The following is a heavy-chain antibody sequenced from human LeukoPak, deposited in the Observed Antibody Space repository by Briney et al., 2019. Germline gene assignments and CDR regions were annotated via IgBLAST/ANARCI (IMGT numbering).Heavy chain of an antibody. Sequence: SGTLSLTCTVSGASISSSNWWTWVRQPPGEALEWIGEIYHAGSTKYNPSLKSRLTISVDKSSNSFSLSLTSVTAADTAFYYCARAAAVTGQFDFWGQGTLVTVSS. D-gene: IGHD6-19*01. V-gene: IGHV4-4*02. CDR3: ARAAAVTGQFDF. J-gene: IGHJ4*02. CDR1: GASISSSNW. CDR2: IYHAGST.